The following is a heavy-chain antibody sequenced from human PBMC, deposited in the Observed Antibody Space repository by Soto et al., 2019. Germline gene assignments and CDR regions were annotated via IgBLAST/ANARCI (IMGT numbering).Heavy chain of an antibody. J-gene: IGHJ4*02. CDR3: ARGGGKILAPLP. V-gene: IGHV1-2*02. CDR2: INPNSGAT. CDR1: GYTFTGYF. D-gene: IGHD2-2*01. Sequence: QVQLVQSGAEVKKPGASVKVSCKASGYTFTGYFMHWVRQAPGQGLEWMGWINPNSGATKYAQKFQGMVTLSRDKSIRTAYMELTGLRSDDTAVYYCARGGGKILAPLPWGQGTQVTVSS.